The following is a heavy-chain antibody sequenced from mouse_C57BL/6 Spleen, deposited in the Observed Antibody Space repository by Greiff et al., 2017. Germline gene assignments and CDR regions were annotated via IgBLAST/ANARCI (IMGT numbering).Heavy chain of an antibody. Sequence: QVQLQQPGAELVRPGSSVKLSCKASGYTFTSYWMHWVKQRPIQGLEWIGNIDPSDSETHYNQKFKDKATLTVDKSSSTAYMQLSSLTSEDSAVYYCARWYYYGSRHAMDYWGQGTSVTVSS. J-gene: IGHJ4*01. CDR2: IDPSDSET. CDR1: GYTFTSYW. CDR3: ARWYYYGSRHAMDY. V-gene: IGHV1-52*01. D-gene: IGHD1-1*01.